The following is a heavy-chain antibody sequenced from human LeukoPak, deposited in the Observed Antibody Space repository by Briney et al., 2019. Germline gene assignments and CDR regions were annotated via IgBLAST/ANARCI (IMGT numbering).Heavy chain of an antibody. D-gene: IGHD1-26*01. CDR1: GYTFTSYS. CDR2: ISAYNGNT. J-gene: IGHJ4*02. Sequence: GASVKVSCKASGYTFTSYSSSWERHGPGQAPEWGGWISAYNGNTNYAQKLQGRVTMTTDTSTSTAYMELRSLRSDDTAVYYCARVSGGSSGRDDYWGQGTLVTVSS. V-gene: IGHV1-18*04. CDR3: ARVSGGSSGRDDY.